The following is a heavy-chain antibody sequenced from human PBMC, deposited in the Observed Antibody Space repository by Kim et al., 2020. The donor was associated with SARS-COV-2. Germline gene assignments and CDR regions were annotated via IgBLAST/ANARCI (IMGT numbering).Heavy chain of an antibody. J-gene: IGHJ6*02. Sequence: SETLSLTCAVYGGSFSGYYWSWIRQPPGKGLEWIGEINHSGSTNYNPSLKSRVTISVDTSKNQFSLKLSSVTAADTAVYYCARSGVVRITIFGVAPYGMDVWGQGTTVTVSS. V-gene: IGHV4-34*01. CDR2: INHSGST. CDR3: ARSGVVRITIFGVAPYGMDV. D-gene: IGHD3-3*01. CDR1: GGSFSGYY.